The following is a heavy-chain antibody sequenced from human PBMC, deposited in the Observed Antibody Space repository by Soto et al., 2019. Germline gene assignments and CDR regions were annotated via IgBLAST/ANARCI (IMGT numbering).Heavy chain of an antibody. J-gene: IGHJ3*02. CDR1: GFTFSSYE. CDR2: ISSSGSTI. CDR3: YCSSTSGAFDI. D-gene: IGHD2-2*01. Sequence: GGSLRLSCAASGFTFSSYEMNWVRQAPGKGLEWVSYISSSGSTIYYADSVKGRFTISRDNAKNSLYLQMNSLRAEDTAVYYCYCSSTSGAFDIWGQGTMVTVSS. V-gene: IGHV3-48*03.